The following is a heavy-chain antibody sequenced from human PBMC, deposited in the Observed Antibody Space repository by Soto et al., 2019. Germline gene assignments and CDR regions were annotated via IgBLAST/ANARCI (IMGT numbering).Heavy chain of an antibody. J-gene: IGHJ3*02. CDR3: ARAGISSTIRNAFDM. CDR2: INSDGSSA. V-gene: IGHV3-74*01. CDR1: GFTFNTYW. Sequence: EVQLVESGGGLVQPGGSLGLSCAASGFTFNTYWMHWVRQVPGKGLVWVSRINSDGSSANYADSVKGRFTISRDNAKNTLYLQMNSLSAEDTAVYYCARAGISSTIRNAFDMWGHGTMVTVAS. D-gene: IGHD3-10*01.